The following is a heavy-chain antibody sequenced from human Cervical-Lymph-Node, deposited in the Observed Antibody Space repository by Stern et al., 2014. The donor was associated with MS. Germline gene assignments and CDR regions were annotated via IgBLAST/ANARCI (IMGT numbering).Heavy chain of an antibody. Sequence: VQLVQSGAEVKKPGESLKISCKGSGYTFSNSWIGWVRQMPGRGLEWMGIIYPGDSDTRYSPSFQGPITISADKSISTAYLQWNSLKASDTAIFYCARGSAGAGAFFDYWGQGTLVTVSS. CDR3: ARGSAGAGAFFDY. V-gene: IGHV5-51*01. J-gene: IGHJ4*02. CDR2: IYPGDSDT. CDR1: GYTFSNSW. D-gene: IGHD2-8*02.